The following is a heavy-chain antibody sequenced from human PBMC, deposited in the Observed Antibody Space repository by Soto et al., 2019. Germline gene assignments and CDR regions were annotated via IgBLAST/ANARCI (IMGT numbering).Heavy chain of an antibody. D-gene: IGHD2-15*01. CDR2: ISAYNGNT. V-gene: IGHV1-18*01. CDR1: GYTFTSYG. Sequence: QVQLVQSGAEVKKPGASVKVSCKTSGYTFTSYGISWVRQAPGQGLEWMGWISAYNGNTNYAQKLQGRVTMTTDTSTSTGYMELRSLRSDDTAVYYCATSNCSGGSCYSYYFDYWGQGTLVTVSS. CDR3: ATSNCSGGSCYSYYFDY. J-gene: IGHJ4*02.